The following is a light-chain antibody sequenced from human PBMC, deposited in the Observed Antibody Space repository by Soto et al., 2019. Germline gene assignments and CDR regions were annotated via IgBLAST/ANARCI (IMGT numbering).Light chain of an antibody. V-gene: IGLV1-40*01. CDR3: QSYDSSLSAWV. CDR2: GYN. Sequence: QSVLTKPPSVSGAPGQRVTISCTGSSSNIGAGYDVHWYQQLPGTAPKLLVYGYNNRPSGVPDRFSVSKSGTSASLTITGLQTEDEADYYCQSYDSSLSAWVFGGGTKLTVL. J-gene: IGLJ2*01. CDR1: SSNIGAGYD.